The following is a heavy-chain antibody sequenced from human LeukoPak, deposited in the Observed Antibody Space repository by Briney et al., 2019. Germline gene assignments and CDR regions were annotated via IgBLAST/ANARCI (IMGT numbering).Heavy chain of an antibody. CDR3: AREVVGYYYDSSGYVPSTFFGY. CDR2: ISAYNGNT. V-gene: IGHV1-18*01. D-gene: IGHD3-22*01. J-gene: IGHJ4*02. Sequence: ASVKVSCKASGYTFTSYGISWVRQAPGQGLEWMGWISAYNGNTNYAQKLQGRVTMTTDTSTSTAYMELSSLRSEDTAVYYCAREVVGYYYDSSGYVPSTFFGYWGQGTLVTVSS. CDR1: GYTFTSYG.